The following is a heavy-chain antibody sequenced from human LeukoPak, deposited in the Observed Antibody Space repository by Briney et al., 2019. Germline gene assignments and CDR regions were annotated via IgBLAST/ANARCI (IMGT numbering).Heavy chain of an antibody. CDR1: GGSISSGSYY. Sequence: SETLSLTCTVSGGSISSGSYYWSWIRQPAGKGLEWIGRIYTSGSTNYNPSLKSRVTISVDTSKNQFSLKLSSVTAADTAVYYCARDSYYDFWSGHSDWFGPWGQGTLVTVSS. J-gene: IGHJ5*02. V-gene: IGHV4-61*02. CDR2: IYTSGST. CDR3: ARDSYYDFWSGHSDWFGP. D-gene: IGHD3-3*01.